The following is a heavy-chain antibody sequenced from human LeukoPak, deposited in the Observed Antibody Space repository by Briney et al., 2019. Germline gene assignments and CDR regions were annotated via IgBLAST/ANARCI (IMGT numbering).Heavy chain of an antibody. V-gene: IGHV1-69*05. CDR3: ARDSWARAYDIDH. J-gene: IGHJ5*02. CDR1: GGTFSSYA. Sequence: SVKVSCKASGGTFSSYAISWVRQAPGQGLEWMGGIIPIFGTANYAQKFQGRVTITTDESTSTAYMELSSLRSDDTAVYYCARDSWARAYDIDHWGQGTLVTVSS. D-gene: IGHD5-12*01. CDR2: IIPIFGTA.